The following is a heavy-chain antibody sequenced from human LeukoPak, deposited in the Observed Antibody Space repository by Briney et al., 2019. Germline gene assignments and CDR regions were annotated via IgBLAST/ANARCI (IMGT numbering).Heavy chain of an antibody. Sequence: SETLSLTCTVSGGSISSSSYYWGWIRQPPGKGLEWIGSIYYSGSTYYNPSLKSRVTISVDTSKNQFSLKLSSVTAADTAVYYCARERTTVTTPNLRPQYYFDYWGQGTLVTVSS. D-gene: IGHD4-17*01. J-gene: IGHJ4*02. CDR1: GGSISSSSYY. V-gene: IGHV4-39*07. CDR2: IYYSGST. CDR3: ARERTTVTTPNLRPQYYFDY.